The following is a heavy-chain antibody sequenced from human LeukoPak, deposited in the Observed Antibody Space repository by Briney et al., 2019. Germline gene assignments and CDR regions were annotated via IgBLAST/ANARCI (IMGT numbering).Heavy chain of an antibody. CDR3: ARVQQLDSDHYYYYGMDV. CDR1: GYTFTSYG. Sequence: ASVKVSCKASGYTFTSYGISWVRQAPGQGLEWMGWISAYNGNTNYAQKLQGRVTMTTDTSTCTAYMELRSLRSDDTAVYYCARVQQLDSDHYYYYGMDVWGQGTTVTVSS. CDR2: ISAYNGNT. J-gene: IGHJ6*02. D-gene: IGHD6-13*01. V-gene: IGHV1-18*01.